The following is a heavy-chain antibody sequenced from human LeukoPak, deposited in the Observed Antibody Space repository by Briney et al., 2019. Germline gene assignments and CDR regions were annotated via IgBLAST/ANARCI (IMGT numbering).Heavy chain of an antibody. Sequence: GSLLLSCAASGFMFSGYWMHWVRPGPEKGREVVSRIDNDGNGIIYADSVKGRFTTSSDNAKNTLYLQMSSLRVEDTAVYYCATGGGWEPSSGVVTHIDVWGKGTTVTVSS. CDR2: IDNDGNGI. J-gene: IGHJ6*04. CDR1: GFMFSGYW. CDR3: ATGGGWEPSSGVVTHIDV. D-gene: IGHD3-3*01. V-gene: IGHV3-74*01.